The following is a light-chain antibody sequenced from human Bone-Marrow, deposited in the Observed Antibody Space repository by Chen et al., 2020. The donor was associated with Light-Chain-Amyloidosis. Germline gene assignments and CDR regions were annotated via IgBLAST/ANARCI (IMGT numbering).Light chain of an antibody. CDR3: QVWDRSSDRPV. J-gene: IGLJ3*02. CDR2: DDS. Sequence: SYVLTQPSSVSVAPGQTATIARGGNNIGSTSVHWYQQTPGQAPLLVVYDDSDRPSGIPERLSGSNSGNTATLTISRVEAGDEADYYCQVWDRSSDRPVFGGGTKLTVI. V-gene: IGLV3-21*02. CDR1: NIGSTS.